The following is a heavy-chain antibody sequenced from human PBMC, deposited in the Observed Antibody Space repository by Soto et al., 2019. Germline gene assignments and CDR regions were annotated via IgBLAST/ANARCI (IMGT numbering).Heavy chain of an antibody. V-gene: IGHV3-74*01. CDR2: ISSDGSVT. Sequence: PGGSLRLSCAVSGFTFRDYWMHWVRQAPGKGLIWVSRISSDGSVTDYADSVKGRFTISRDNTKNSLSLEMNSLRADDTAVYYCTSASVADAFDLWGQGTMVT. D-gene: IGHD2-21*01. CDR1: GFTFRDYW. J-gene: IGHJ3*01. CDR3: TSASVADAFDL.